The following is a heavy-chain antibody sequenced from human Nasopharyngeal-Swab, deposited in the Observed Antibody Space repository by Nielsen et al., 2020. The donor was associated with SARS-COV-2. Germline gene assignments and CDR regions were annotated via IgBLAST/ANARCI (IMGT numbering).Heavy chain of an antibody. CDR3: ASAVTGPLY. D-gene: IGHD4-11*01. V-gene: IGHV3-53*01. Sequence: GESLKISCAASGFNVSNNYMTWVRQAPGKGLEWVAIIYSSGSIYHADSVKGRFIISRDTSKNTLSLRMNSLRVEDTAVYYCASAVTGPLYWGPGTLVTVSS. CDR1: GFNVSNNY. CDR2: IYSSGSI. J-gene: IGHJ1*01.